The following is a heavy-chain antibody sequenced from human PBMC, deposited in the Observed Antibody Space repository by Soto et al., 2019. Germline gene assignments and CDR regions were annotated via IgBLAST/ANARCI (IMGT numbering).Heavy chain of an antibody. V-gene: IGHV1-2*04. CDR2: INPNSGGT. CDR1: GYTFTGYY. J-gene: IGHJ4*02. Sequence: ASVKVSCKASGYTFTGYYMHWVRQAPGQGLEWMGWINPNSGGTNYAQKFQGWVTMTRDTSISTAYIELSRLRSDDTAVYYCARGINAAAGTYDYWGQGTLVTVSS. CDR3: ARGINAAAGTYDY. D-gene: IGHD6-13*01.